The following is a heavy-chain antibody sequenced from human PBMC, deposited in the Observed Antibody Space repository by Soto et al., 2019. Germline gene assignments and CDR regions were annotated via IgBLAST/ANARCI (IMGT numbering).Heavy chain of an antibody. J-gene: IGHJ4*02. D-gene: IGHD1-7*01. V-gene: IGHV1-69*18. Sequence: QVQLVQSGAEVKKPGSSVKVSCKASGGTFSNYVVNWVRQAPVQGLEWMGRIIPISGAANYAQTFQGRVTITADQSTSTSYIELSSLRSEDTAVYYGARDMTRTVVPYFDFWGQGTLVTVSS. CDR3: ARDMTRTVVPYFDF. CDR1: GGTFSNYV. CDR2: IIPISGAA.